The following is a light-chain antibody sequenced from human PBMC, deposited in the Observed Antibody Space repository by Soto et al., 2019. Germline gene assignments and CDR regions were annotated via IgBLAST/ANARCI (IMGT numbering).Light chain of an antibody. CDR3: QPANSFPLT. CDR1: QGIGSW. Sequence: DIQMTQSPSSVSASVGDRVTITCRTSQGIGSWLAWYQQKPGKAPKVLIYAASSLQTGVPSRFSDSGSGSDFTLTISSLQPEDFATYYCQPANSFPLTFGGGTKVDIK. J-gene: IGKJ4*01. V-gene: IGKV1-12*01. CDR2: AAS.